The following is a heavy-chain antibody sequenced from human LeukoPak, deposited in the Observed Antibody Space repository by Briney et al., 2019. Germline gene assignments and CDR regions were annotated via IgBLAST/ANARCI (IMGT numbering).Heavy chain of an antibody. CDR2: ISSSGNTI. V-gene: IGHV3-48*03. CDR3: ARVGYYDSSGPS. J-gene: IGHJ4*02. CDR1: GFTFSNYE. D-gene: IGHD3-22*01. Sequence: GGSLRLSCAASGFTFSNYEMNWVRQAPGKGLEWVSFISSSGNTIYYADSVKGRFTISRDSAKNSLYLQMNSLRAEDTAVYYCARVGYYDSSGPSWGLGTLVTVSS.